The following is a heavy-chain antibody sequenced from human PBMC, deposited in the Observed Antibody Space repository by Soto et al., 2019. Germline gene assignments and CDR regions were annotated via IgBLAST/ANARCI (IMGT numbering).Heavy chain of an antibody. CDR1: GGSFSGYY. CDR3: ARAGIGMDV. CDR2: INHSGST. V-gene: IGHV4-34*01. Sequence: PLETLSLTCAVYGGSFSGYYWSWIRQPPGKGLEWIGEINHSGSTNYNPSLKSRVTISVDTSKNQFSLKLSSVTAADTAVYYCARAGIGMDVRGQGTTVTVSS. D-gene: IGHD3-10*01. J-gene: IGHJ6*02.